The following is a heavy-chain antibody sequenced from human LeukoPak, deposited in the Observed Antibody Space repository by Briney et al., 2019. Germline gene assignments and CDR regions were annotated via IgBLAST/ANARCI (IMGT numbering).Heavy chain of an antibody. CDR3: ARESITGTTGY. D-gene: IGHD1-7*01. V-gene: IGHV1-2*02. J-gene: IGHJ4*02. Sequence: ASVKVSCKASGGTFSSYAISWVRQAPGQGLEWMGWINPNSGGTNYAQKFQGRVTMTRDTSISTAYMELSRLRSDDTAVYYCARESITGTTGYWGQGTLVTVSS. CDR2: INPNSGGT. CDR1: GGTFSSYA.